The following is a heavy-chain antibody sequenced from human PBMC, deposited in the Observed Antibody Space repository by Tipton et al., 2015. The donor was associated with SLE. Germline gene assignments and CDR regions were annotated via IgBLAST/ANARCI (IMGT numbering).Heavy chain of an antibody. CDR3: ARAIFGVVGFGY. Sequence: TLSLTCAVYGGSFSGYYWSWIRQPPGKGLEWIGEINHSGSTNYNPSLKSRVTISVDTSKNQFSLKLSSVTAADTAVYYCARAIFGVVGFGYWGQGTLVTVSS. CDR2: INHSGST. J-gene: IGHJ4*02. V-gene: IGHV4-34*01. CDR1: GGSFSGYY. D-gene: IGHD3-3*01.